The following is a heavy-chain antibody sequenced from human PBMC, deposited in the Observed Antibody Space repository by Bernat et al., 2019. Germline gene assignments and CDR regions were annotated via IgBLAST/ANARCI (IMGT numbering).Heavy chain of an antibody. CDR3: ARQRAGSYYVDAFDV. CDR2: IHYSGST. D-gene: IGHD3-10*01. CDR1: GASISSSSYY. J-gene: IGHJ3*01. V-gene: IGHV4-39*01. Sequence: QLQLQESGPGLVKSSETLSLTCTVTGASISSSSYYWGWIRQPPGKGLEWLGSIHYSGSTYHNPSLKSRVTISVDTSKNQFSLKLSSVTAADTALYHCARQRAGSYYVDAFDVWGQGTMVTVSS.